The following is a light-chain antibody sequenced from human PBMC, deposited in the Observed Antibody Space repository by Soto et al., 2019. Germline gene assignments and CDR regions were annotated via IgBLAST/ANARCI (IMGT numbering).Light chain of an antibody. CDR2: EVS. CDR1: SSDVGGYDY. CDR3: SSYTNSSTFV. Sequence: QSALTQPASVSGSPGQSITISCTGTSSDVGGYDYVSWYQQHPGKAPKLMIYEVSNRPSGVSNRSSGSKSGNTASLTISGLQAEDETDYYCSSYTNSSTFVFGTGTKLTVL. V-gene: IGLV2-14*01. J-gene: IGLJ1*01.